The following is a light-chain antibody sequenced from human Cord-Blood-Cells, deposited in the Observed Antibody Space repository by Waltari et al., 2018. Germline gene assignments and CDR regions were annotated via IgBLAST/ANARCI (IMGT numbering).Light chain of an antibody. V-gene: IGLV3-16*01. CDR2: KDS. CDR1: ELPQKY. J-gene: IGLJ3*02. Sequence: SYELTQPPSVSVSLGQMARLTCSGAELPQKYSSWYQEKPGQFPVLVIYKDSERPSGFPARVSGSSSGTIVTLTISGVQAEDEADYYCLSADSSGTWVFGGGTKLTVL. CDR3: LSADSSGTWV.